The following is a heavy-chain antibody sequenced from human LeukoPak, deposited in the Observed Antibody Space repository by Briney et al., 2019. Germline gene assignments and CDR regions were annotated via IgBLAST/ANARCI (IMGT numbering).Heavy chain of an antibody. CDR1: GGSISSSNW. J-gene: IGHJ4*02. Sequence: SGTLSLTCAVSGGSISSSNWWSWVRQPPGKGLERIGEIYHSGSTNYNPSLKSRVTISVDKSKNQFSLKLSSVTAADTAVYYCARVPSGYDLGYFDYWGQGTLVTVSS. D-gene: IGHD5-12*01. CDR2: IYHSGST. V-gene: IGHV4-4*02. CDR3: ARVPSGYDLGYFDY.